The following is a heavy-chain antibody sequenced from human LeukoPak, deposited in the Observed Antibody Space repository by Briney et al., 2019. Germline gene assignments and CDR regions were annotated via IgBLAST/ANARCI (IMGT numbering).Heavy chain of an antibody. CDR2: IYSGDSDT. CDR3: ARLYSPYYYDSPFGY. Sequence: GESLKISCKGSGYSFTSYWIGWVRPMPGKGLEWMGIIYSGDSDTRYSPSFQGQVTISADKSISTAYLQWSSLKASDTTMYYCARLYSPYYYDSPFGYWGQGTLVTVSS. V-gene: IGHV5-51*01. D-gene: IGHD3-22*01. J-gene: IGHJ4*02. CDR1: GYSFTSYW.